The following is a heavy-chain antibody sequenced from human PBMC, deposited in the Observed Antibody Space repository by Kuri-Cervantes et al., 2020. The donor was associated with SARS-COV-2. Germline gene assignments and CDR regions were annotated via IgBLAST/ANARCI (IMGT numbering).Heavy chain of an antibody. J-gene: IGHJ3*02. CDR3: ARVKQWLERTAFDI. CDR2: INSDESST. CDR1: GFTFSSYW. V-gene: IGHV3-74*01. D-gene: IGHD6-19*01. Sequence: GESLKISCAASGFTFSSYWMHWVRQAPGKGLVWVSRINSDESSTSYADSVKGRFTISRDNAKNTLYLQMNSLRAEDTAVYYCARVKQWLERTAFDIWGQGTMVTVSS.